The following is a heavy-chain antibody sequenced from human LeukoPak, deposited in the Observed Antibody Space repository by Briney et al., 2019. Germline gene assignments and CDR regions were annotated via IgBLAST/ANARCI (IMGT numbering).Heavy chain of an antibody. Sequence: GGSLRLSCTASGFSFDDYAMHWVRQAPGKGLQWVSGIGWNGGGIVYADSVKGRFTISRDNAKNSLYLQMNSLGVEDTAVYYCASDSGGGSGWYVDDIWGQGTMVTVSS. CDR2: IGWNGGGI. D-gene: IGHD6-19*01. V-gene: IGHV3-9*01. CDR3: ASDSGGGSGWYVDDI. J-gene: IGHJ3*02. CDR1: GFSFDDYA.